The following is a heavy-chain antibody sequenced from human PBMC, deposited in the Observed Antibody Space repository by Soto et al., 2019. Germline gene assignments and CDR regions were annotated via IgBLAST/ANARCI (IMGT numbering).Heavy chain of an antibody. Sequence: ETLSLTCTVSGGSISSYYWSWIRQPPGKGLEWIGYIYYSGSTNYNPSLKSRVTISVDTSKNQFSLKLSSVTAADTAVYYCARREINYYGSGSYYIEYFQHWGQGTLVTVSS. V-gene: IGHV4-59*08. CDR2: IYYSGST. J-gene: IGHJ1*01. CDR3: ARREINYYGSGSYYIEYFQH. CDR1: GGSISSYY. D-gene: IGHD3-10*01.